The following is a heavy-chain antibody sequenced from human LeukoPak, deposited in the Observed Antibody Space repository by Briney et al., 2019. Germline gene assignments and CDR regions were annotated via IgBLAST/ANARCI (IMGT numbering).Heavy chain of an antibody. D-gene: IGHD1-26*01. CDR2: LKQDGSEK. CDR1: GFTFSSYW. Sequence: GGSLRLSCAAPGFTFSSYWMSWVRQAPGKGLEWVANLKQDGSEKYYVDSVKGRFTISRDNAKNSLYLQMNSLRAEDTAVYYCARELEGGSYSLFNDYWGQGTLVTVSS. J-gene: IGHJ4*02. CDR3: ARELEGGSYSLFNDY. V-gene: IGHV3-7*01.